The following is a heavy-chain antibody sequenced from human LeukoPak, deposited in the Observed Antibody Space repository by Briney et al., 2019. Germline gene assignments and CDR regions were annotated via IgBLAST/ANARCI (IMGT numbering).Heavy chain of an antibody. Sequence: SETLSLTCTVSGGSISSYYWSWIRQPPGKGLEWIGYIYYSGSTNYNPSLKSRVTISVDKSKNQFSLKLSSVTAADTAVYYCASSRGRCFDYWGQGTLVTVSS. CDR1: GGSISSYY. CDR2: IYYSGST. CDR3: ASSRGRCFDY. D-gene: IGHD3-10*01. V-gene: IGHV4-59*01. J-gene: IGHJ4*02.